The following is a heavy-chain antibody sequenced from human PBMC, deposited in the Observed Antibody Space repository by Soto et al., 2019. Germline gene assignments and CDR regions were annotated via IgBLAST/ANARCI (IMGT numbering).Heavy chain of an antibody. Sequence: GGSLRLSCAASGFTFSSYAMSWVRQAPGKGLEWVSAISGSGGSTYYADSVKGRFTISRENSKNTLYLQMNSLRAEDAAVYYCAKDLVGSNADYYDYWGQGTLVTVSS. CDR1: GFTFSSYA. V-gene: IGHV3-23*01. J-gene: IGHJ4*02. CDR3: AKDLVGSNADYYDY. CDR2: ISGSGGST. D-gene: IGHD2-15*01.